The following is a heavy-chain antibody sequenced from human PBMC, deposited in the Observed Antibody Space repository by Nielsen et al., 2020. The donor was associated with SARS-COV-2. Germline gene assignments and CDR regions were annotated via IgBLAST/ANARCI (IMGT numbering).Heavy chain of an antibody. V-gene: IGHV3-69-1*02. CDR1: GFTFSDYY. Sequence: GESLKISCAASGFTFSDYYMSWVRQSPGRGLEWVSYINTPATIYYADSLKGRFTISRDNPKNSLYLQMNSLRPDDTAVYYCARDPGLGVADYYRGMELWGQGTTVIVS. CDR3: ARDPGLGVADYYRGMEL. J-gene: IGHJ6*02. CDR2: INTPATI. D-gene: IGHD3/OR15-3a*01.